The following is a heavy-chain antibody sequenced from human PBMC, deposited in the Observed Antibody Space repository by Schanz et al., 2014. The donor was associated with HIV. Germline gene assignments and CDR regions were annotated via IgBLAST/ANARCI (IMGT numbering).Heavy chain of an antibody. CDR2: IKEDGSEK. CDR3: AREGGEV. V-gene: IGHV3-7*01. J-gene: IGHJ6*02. D-gene: IGHD3-16*01. Sequence: EVQLVESGGGLVQPGGSLRLSCAASGFTFSRYWMTWVRQAPGKGLEWVANIKEDGSEKYHADSVKGRFTISRDNAKNSLFLQMESLRAEDTAVYYCAREGGEVWGQGTTVTVSS. CDR1: GFTFSRYW.